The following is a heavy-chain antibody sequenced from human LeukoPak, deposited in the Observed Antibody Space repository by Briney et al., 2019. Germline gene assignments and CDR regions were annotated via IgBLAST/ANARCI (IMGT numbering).Heavy chain of an antibody. D-gene: IGHD3-22*01. Sequence: PGGSLRLSCAASGFTFSSYWMSWVRQAPGKGLEWVANIKQDGSEKYYVDSVKGRFTISRDNAKNSLYLQMNSLRAEDTAVYYCARDEDYYDSSGYWYYFDYWGQGTLVTVSS. J-gene: IGHJ4*02. CDR2: IKQDGSEK. V-gene: IGHV3-7*05. CDR3: ARDEDYYDSSGYWYYFDY. CDR1: GFTFSSYW.